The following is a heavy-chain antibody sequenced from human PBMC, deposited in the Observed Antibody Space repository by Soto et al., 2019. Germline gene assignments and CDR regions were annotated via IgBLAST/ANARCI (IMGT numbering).Heavy chain of an antibody. D-gene: IGHD3-3*01. CDR2: SNSEGSST. CDR3: ASLSLRDFWSVYLPHNWFDP. Sequence: EVQLVESGGGLVQPGGSLRLSCAASGFTFSSYWMHWVRQAPGKGLVGVSRSNSEGSSTSYADSVKGRLTISRDNAKNTLYLQMNSLIAEDTAVYYCASLSLRDFWSVYLPHNWFDPWGQGTLVTVSS. V-gene: IGHV3-74*01. CDR1: GFTFSSYW. J-gene: IGHJ5*02.